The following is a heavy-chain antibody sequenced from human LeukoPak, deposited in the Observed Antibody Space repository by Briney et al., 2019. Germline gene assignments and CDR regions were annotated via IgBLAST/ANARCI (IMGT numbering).Heavy chain of an antibody. CDR3: ARGGSLYDASYYYYLDV. D-gene: IGHD2/OR15-2a*01. CDR1: GFSFRNYD. J-gene: IGHJ6*03. CDR2: IDTAGDR. V-gene: IGHV3-13*01. Sequence: GGSLSLSCAASGFSFRNYDMHWVHQASGKGLEWVSAIDTAGDRSYAVSVKGRFTISRDNAKNTLSLQMNNLTVGDAAVYFCARGGSLYDASYYYYLDVWGTGTRVTVSS.